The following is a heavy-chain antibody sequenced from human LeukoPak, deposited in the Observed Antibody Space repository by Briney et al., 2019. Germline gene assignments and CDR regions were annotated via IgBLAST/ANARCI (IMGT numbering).Heavy chain of an antibody. CDR2: INGDGSWT. V-gene: IGHV3-74*01. CDR1: GNYW. D-gene: IGHD2-2*01. CDR3: VSFYETY. J-gene: IGHJ4*02. Sequence: GGSLRLSCAASGNYWMHWVRQAPGKGLVWVSHINGDGSWTTCADSVKGRFTISKDNAKNTVYLQMNNLRAEDTAVYYCVSFYETYWGRGTLVTVSS.